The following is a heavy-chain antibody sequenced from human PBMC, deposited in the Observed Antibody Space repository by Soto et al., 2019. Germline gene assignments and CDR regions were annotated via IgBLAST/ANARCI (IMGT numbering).Heavy chain of an antibody. CDR2: ISGSGGST. D-gene: IGHD5-18*01. J-gene: IGHJ4*02. CDR3: AKEIHDY. V-gene: IGHV3-23*01. CDR1: GFTFSSYA. Sequence: AGSMRLSSAAPGFTFSSYAMGWVRQAPGKGLEWVSAISGSGGSTYYTDSVKGRFTTSRDNSKNTLYLQMNSLRAEDTAVYYCAKEIHDYWGQGTLVTVSS.